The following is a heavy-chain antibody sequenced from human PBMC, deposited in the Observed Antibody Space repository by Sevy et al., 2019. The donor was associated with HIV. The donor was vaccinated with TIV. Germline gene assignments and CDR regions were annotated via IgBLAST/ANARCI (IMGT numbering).Heavy chain of an antibody. D-gene: IGHD3-10*01. CDR3: AQKGSRITMVRGGY. V-gene: IGHV3-30*02. Sequence: GSLRLSCAASGFTFSSYGMHWVRQAPGKGLEWVAFIRYDGSNKYYADSVKGRFTISRDNSKNTLYLQMNSLRAEDTAVYYCAQKGSRITMVRGGYWGQGTLVTVSS. J-gene: IGHJ4*02. CDR1: GFTFSSYG. CDR2: IRYDGSNK.